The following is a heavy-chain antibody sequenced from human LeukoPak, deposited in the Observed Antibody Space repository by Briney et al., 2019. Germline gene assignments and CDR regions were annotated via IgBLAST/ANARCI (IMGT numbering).Heavy chain of an antibody. CDR2: ISAYNGNT. D-gene: IGHD3-22*01. Sequence: ASVKVSCKASGYTFTSYGISWVRQAPGQGLEWMRWISAYNGNTNYAQKLQGRVTMTTDTSTSTAYMELRSLRSEDTAVYYCARDLKGGYYYDSPLFDPWGQGTLVTVSS. V-gene: IGHV1-18*01. CDR3: ARDLKGGYYYDSPLFDP. J-gene: IGHJ5*02. CDR1: GYTFTSYG.